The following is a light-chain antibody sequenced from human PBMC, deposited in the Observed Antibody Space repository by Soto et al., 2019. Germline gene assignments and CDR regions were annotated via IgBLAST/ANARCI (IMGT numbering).Light chain of an antibody. CDR1: NIGSKS. J-gene: IGLJ2*01. CDR3: QVWDSSSDQAI. CDR2: YDS. Sequence: SYELTQPPSVSVAPGKTARITCGGNNIGSKSVHWYQQKPGQAPVLVIYYDSDRPSGIPERFSGSNSGNTATLTISRVEAGDEADYYCQVWDSSSDQAILGGGTKLTVL. V-gene: IGLV3-21*04.